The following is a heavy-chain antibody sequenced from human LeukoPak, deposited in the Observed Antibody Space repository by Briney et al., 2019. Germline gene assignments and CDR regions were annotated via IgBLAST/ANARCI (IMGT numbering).Heavy chain of an antibody. Sequence: ASVKVSCKASGYTFTSYGISWVRQAPGQGLEWMGWISAYNGNTNYAQKLQGRVTMTTDTSTSTAYMELRGLRSDDTAVYYCARVAIVVVPAKYYYYYYYMDVWGKGTTVTVSS. CDR3: ARVAIVVVPAKYYYYYYYMDV. D-gene: IGHD2-2*01. CDR2: ISAYNGNT. J-gene: IGHJ6*03. V-gene: IGHV1-18*01. CDR1: GYTFTSYG.